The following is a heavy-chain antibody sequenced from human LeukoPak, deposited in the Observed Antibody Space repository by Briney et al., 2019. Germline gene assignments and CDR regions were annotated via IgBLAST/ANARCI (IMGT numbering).Heavy chain of an antibody. Sequence: PGGSLRLSCAASGFTFSSCEVNWVRQAPGKGLEWLSYISNSGSSKYYADSVRGRFTISRDNAKNSLYLQMNSLRAEDTAVYYCARARVPGELNYWGQGTLVTVSS. J-gene: IGHJ4*02. CDR1: GFTFSSCE. D-gene: IGHD3-10*01. V-gene: IGHV3-48*03. CDR3: ARARVPGELNY. CDR2: ISNSGSSK.